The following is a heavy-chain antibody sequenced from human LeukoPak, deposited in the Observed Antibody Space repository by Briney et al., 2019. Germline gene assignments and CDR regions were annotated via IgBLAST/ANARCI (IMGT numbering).Heavy chain of an antibody. J-gene: IGHJ6*02. CDR2: ISAYNGNT. D-gene: IGHD2-2*01. CDR1: GYTFTSYG. Sequence: ASVKVSCRASGYTFTSYGISWVRQAPGQGLEWMGWISAYNGNTNYAQKLQGRVTMTTDTSTSTAYMELRSLRSDGTAVYYCAREVVVVPAAGPQVQYYGMDVWGQGTTVTVSS. V-gene: IGHV1-18*01. CDR3: AREVVVVPAAGPQVQYYGMDV.